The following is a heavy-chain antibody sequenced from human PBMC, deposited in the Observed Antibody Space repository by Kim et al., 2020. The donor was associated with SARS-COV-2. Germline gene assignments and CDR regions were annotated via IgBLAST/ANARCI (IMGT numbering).Heavy chain of an antibody. CDR3: ARAGYYYGSGYYYGMDV. V-gene: IGHV3-13*01. J-gene: IGHJ6*02. D-gene: IGHD3-10*01. Sequence: VKGRFTISRENAKNSLYLQMNSLGAGDTAVYYCARAGYYYGSGYYYGMDVWGQGTTVTVSS.